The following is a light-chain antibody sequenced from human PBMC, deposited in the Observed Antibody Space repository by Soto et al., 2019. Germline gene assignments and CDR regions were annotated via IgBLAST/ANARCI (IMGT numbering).Light chain of an antibody. V-gene: IGKV1-17*01. CDR1: QGIRDD. CDR3: LQHNSYHLT. Sequence: DIQMTQSPSSLSASVGDRVTITCRASQGIRDDLGWYQQKPGKAPKHLIYAASSLQSGVPSRFRDSGSNKELTLTVSSLQPEDFATYYCLQHNSYHLTLGPGTKVDIQ. J-gene: IGKJ3*01. CDR2: AAS.